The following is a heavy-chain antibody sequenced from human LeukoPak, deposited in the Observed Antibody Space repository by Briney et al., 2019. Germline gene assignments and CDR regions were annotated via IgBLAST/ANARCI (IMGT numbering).Heavy chain of an antibody. V-gene: IGHV4-59*08. CDR1: GGSLSDYY. D-gene: IGHD3-10*01. Sequence: SETLSLTCTVSGGSLSDYYWRWIRQPPGKGREWIGYIYYSGITNYNPSLKTRVTILVDTSKNQFSLKLSSVTAADTAVYYCARWGSNMAREKGDHWGQGTLVTVSS. CDR2: IYYSGIT. CDR3: ARWGSNMAREKGDH. J-gene: IGHJ4*02.